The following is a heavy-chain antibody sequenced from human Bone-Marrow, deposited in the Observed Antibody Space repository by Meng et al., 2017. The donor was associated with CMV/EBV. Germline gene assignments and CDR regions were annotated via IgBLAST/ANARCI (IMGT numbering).Heavy chain of an antibody. V-gene: IGHV1-2*02. D-gene: IGHD3-22*01. J-gene: IGHJ4*02. Sequence: ASVKVSCKASGYTFTGYYMHWVRQAPGQGLEWMGWINPNSGGTNYAQKFQGRVTMTRDTSISTAYIELSRLRSDDTAVYYCVKEFGNYEGSGYSNCFDHWGQGTLVTVSS. CDR3: VKEFGNYEGSGYSNCFDH. CDR2: INPNSGGT. CDR1: GYTFTGYY.